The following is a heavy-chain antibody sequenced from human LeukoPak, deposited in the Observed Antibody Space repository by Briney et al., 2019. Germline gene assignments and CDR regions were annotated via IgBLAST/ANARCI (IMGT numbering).Heavy chain of an antibody. J-gene: IGHJ3*02. CDR2: ISYSETT. V-gene: IGHV4-61*01. Sequence: SETLSLTCTVSGGSVSSGSFYWSWIRQPPGKGLEYIGYISYSETTSYNPSLKSRVTISVDTSKNQFSLKLTSVTAADTAVYYCARDKGLPQAFDIWGQGTMVTVSS. D-gene: IGHD5/OR15-5a*01. CDR1: GGSVSSGSFY. CDR3: ARDKGLPQAFDI.